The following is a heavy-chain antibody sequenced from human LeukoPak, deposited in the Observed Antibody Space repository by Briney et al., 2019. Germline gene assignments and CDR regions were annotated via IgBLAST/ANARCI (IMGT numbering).Heavy chain of an antibody. D-gene: IGHD3-22*01. CDR3: ARDAIDSSGFDFDY. V-gene: IGHV3-11*01. J-gene: IGHJ4*02. CDR1: GFTFSDYY. Sequence: GESLRLSCAASGFTFSDYYMTWIRQAPGKGLKWISYISTSAGTIYYADSVKGRFTISRDNAKNSLYLQMNSLRAEDTAVYYCARDAIDSSGFDFDYWGQGTLVTVSS. CDR2: ISTSAGTI.